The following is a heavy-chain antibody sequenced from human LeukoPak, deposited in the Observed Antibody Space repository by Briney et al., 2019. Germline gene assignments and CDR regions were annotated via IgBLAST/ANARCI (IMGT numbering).Heavy chain of an antibody. CDR2: IKQDGSEK. CDR1: TFTFSSYW. CDR3: ARQYCSSRSCYTDAFDI. D-gene: IGHD2-2*02. Sequence: GGSLRLSCAASTFTFSSYWMSWVRQALGKGLEWVANIKQDGSEKYYVDSVKGRFTISRDNAKNSVWLQMNSLRAEDTAVYYCARQYCSSRSCYTDAFDIWGQGTMVTVSS. V-gene: IGHV3-7*01. J-gene: IGHJ3*02.